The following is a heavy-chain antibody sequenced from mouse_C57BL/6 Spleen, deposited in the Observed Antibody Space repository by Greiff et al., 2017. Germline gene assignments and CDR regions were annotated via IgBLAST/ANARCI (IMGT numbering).Heavy chain of an antibody. J-gene: IGHJ1*03. V-gene: IGHV5-15*01. CDR2: ISNLAYSI. Sequence: DVKLVESGGGLVQPGGSLKLSCAASGFTFSDYGMAWVRQAPRKGPEWVAFISNLAYSIYYADTVTGRFTISRENAKNTLYLEMSSLRSEDTAMYYCARTWGDWYFDVWGTGTTVTVSS. CDR3: ARTWGDWYFDV. CDR1: GFTFSDYG.